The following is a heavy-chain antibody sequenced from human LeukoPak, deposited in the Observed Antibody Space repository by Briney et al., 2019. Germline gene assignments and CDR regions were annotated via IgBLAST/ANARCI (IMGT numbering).Heavy chain of an antibody. CDR3: ARGWPILTAARPAWFDP. D-gene: IGHD6-6*01. J-gene: IGHJ5*02. V-gene: IGHV4-30-2*01. CDR1: GGSISSGGYS. Sequence: SQTLSLTCAVSGGSISSGGYSWSWIRQPPGKGLEWIGEINHSGSTNYNPSLKSRVTISVDTSKNQFSLKLSSVTAADTAVYYCARGWPILTAARPAWFDPWGQGTLVTVSS. CDR2: INHSGST.